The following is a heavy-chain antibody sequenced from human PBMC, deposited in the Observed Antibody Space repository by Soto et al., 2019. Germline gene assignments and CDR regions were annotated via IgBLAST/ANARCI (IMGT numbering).Heavy chain of an antibody. CDR1: GFSFTSFS. CDR3: AKAMSSVPGSFDY. D-gene: IGHD6-19*01. Sequence: GGSLRLSCAASGFSFTSFSMTWVRQAPGKGLEWVSAISSYGDTTYHADSVRGRFTVSRDNSKNTLYLQMSSLRAEDTAVYYCAKAMSSVPGSFDYWGQGTLVTVSS. CDR2: ISSYGDTT. V-gene: IGHV3-23*01. J-gene: IGHJ4*02.